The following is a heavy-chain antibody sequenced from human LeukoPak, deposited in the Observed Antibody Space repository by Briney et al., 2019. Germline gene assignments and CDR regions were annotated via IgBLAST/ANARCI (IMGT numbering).Heavy chain of an antibody. CDR3: ARIFTDSGSYYSEY. Sequence: SETLSLTCTVSGGSISGSYWSWIRQPPGKGLEWIGYIYSSGSTNYNPALKSRVTISVDTSKNQFSLKLKSVTTADTAVYYCARIFTDSGSYYSEYWGRGTLVTVSS. CDR1: GGSISGSY. J-gene: IGHJ4*02. V-gene: IGHV4-59*01. D-gene: IGHD3-22*01. CDR2: IYSSGST.